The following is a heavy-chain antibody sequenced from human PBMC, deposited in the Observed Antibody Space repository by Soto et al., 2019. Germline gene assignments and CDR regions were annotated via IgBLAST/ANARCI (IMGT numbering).Heavy chain of an antibody. Sequence: PSETLSLTGTVAGGSISSGDYYWSWIRQPPGKGLGWIGYICYSGSTYYNPSLKSRVTISVDTGKSQFCLKLSSVTAADTAVYYCAGSYDSSGYYYGWFYPCRQGTLVTVSS. J-gene: IGHJ5*02. CDR1: GGSISSGDYY. D-gene: IGHD3-22*01. V-gene: IGHV4-30-4*02. CDR2: ICYSGST. CDR3: AGSYDSSGYYYGWFYP.